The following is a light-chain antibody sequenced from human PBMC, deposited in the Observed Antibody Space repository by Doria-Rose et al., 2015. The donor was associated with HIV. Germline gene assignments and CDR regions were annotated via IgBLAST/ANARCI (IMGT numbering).Light chain of an antibody. V-gene: IGKV1-39*01. Sequence: TQSPSFLSASVGDRVTITSRASQSISTYLNWYQHKPGKAPKLLIYAASTLQSGVPSRFSGSGSGTDFTLTISSLRPEDFATYYCQQSYSLFTFGPGTNVDIK. J-gene: IGKJ3*01. CDR3: QQSYSLFT. CDR1: QSISTY. CDR2: AAS.